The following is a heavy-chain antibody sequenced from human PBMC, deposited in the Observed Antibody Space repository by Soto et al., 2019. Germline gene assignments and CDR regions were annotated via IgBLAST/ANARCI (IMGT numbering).Heavy chain of an antibody. CDR1: GYTFTSYA. CDR3: ARHLVDTAMGYYYYYGMDV. Sequence: ASVKVSCKASGYTFTSYAMHWVRQAPGQRLEWMGWINAGNGNTKYSQKFQGRVTITRDTSASTAYMELSSLRSEDTAVYYCARHLVDTAMGYYYYYGMDVWGQGTTVTVSS. J-gene: IGHJ6*02. CDR2: INAGNGNT. V-gene: IGHV1-3*01. D-gene: IGHD5-18*01.